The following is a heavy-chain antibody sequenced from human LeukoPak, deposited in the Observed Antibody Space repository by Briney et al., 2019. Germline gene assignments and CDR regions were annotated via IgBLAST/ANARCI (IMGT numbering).Heavy chain of an antibody. V-gene: IGHV3-74*01. CDR3: VKDRTINGRSSPFDS. Sequence: GGSLRLSCVGSGLTFSSDWMHWVRQAPGKGPVWVSRINTDGDSTVYADSVKGRFTISKDNAKNTLYLQMNSLRAEDTALYYCVKDRTINGRSSPFDSWGQGTLVTVSS. CDR2: INTDGDST. CDR1: GLTFSSDW. D-gene: IGHD1-26*01. J-gene: IGHJ4*02.